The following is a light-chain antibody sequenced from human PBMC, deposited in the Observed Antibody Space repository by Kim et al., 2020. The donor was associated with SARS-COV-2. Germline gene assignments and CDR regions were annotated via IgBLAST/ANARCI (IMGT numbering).Light chain of an antibody. Sequence: PGERPTISCRASQSVNSNYLAWYQQKPGQAPRLLIYGASSRATGIPDRFSGSGSGTDFTLTITRLEPEDFAVYYCQQYSSSPATFGQGTKVDIK. CDR2: GAS. CDR1: QSVNSNY. CDR3: QQYSSSPAT. V-gene: IGKV3-20*01. J-gene: IGKJ1*01.